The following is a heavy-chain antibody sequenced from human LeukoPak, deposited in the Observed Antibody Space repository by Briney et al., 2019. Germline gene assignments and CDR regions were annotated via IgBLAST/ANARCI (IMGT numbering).Heavy chain of an antibody. CDR1: GDSISSSRYY. J-gene: IGHJ4*02. Sequence: PSETLSLTCTLSGDSISSSRYYWGWIRQPPGKGLEWFGSIYYSGSTYYHESLKSRVTISIDTSKNQFSLKLNAVTAADTAMYYCAKSGGYGLIDYWGQGTLVTVSS. D-gene: IGHD1-26*01. CDR2: IYYSGST. V-gene: IGHV4-39*01. CDR3: AKSGGYGLIDY.